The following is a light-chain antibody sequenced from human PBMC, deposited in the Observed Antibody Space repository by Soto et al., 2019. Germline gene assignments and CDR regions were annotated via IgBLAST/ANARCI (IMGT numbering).Light chain of an antibody. V-gene: IGKV3-15*01. CDR2: GAS. CDR1: QSVSSN. CDR3: QQYNNWPPLT. J-gene: IGKJ4*02. Sequence: EIVMTQSPATLSVSPGERATLSCRASQSVSSNLAWYQQKPGQAHRLLIYGASTRATGIPARFSGSGSGTEFTLTLSSLQSEDFAVYYCQQYNNWPPLTFGGGTNVEIK.